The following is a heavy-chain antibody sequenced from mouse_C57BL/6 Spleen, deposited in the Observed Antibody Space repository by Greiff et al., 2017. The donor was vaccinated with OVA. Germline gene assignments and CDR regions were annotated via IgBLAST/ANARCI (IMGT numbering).Heavy chain of an antibody. Sequence: QVQLQQPGAELVKPGASVKLSCKASGYTFTSYWMHWVKQRPGRGLEWIGRIDPSDSYTNYNQKFKGKATLTVDTSSSTAYMQLSSLTSEDSAVYYCARCPRPSLGYFDVWGTGTTVTVSS. CDR3: ARCPRPSLGYFDV. CDR1: GYTFTSYW. D-gene: IGHD1-2*01. CDR2: IDPSDSYT. V-gene: IGHV1-69*02. J-gene: IGHJ1*03.